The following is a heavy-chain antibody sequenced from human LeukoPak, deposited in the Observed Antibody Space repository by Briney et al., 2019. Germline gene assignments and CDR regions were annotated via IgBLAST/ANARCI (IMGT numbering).Heavy chain of an antibody. CDR3: ARPILPDGEVLGGLGWFDP. CDR1: GYTLTELP. CDR2: FDPEDGET. D-gene: IGHD4-17*01. Sequence: VASVKVSCKVSGYTLTELPMHWVRQAPGKGLEWMGGFDPEDGETIYAQKFQGRVTMTEDTSTDTAYMELSSLRSDDTAVYYCARPILPDGEVLGGLGWFDPWGQGTLVTVSS. J-gene: IGHJ5*02. V-gene: IGHV1-24*01.